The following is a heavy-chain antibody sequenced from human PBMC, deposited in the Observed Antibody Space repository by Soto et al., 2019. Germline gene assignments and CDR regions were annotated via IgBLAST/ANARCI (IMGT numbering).Heavy chain of an antibody. CDR3: AKVRGSSWRNYGMDV. Sequence: GGSLRLSCAASGFTFSSYAMSWVRQAPGKGLEWVSAISGSGGSTYYADSVKGRFTISRDNSKNTLYLQMNSLRAEDTAVYYCAKVRGSSWRNYGMDVWGQGTTVTVSS. CDR1: GFTFSSYA. CDR2: ISGSGGST. J-gene: IGHJ6*02. D-gene: IGHD6-13*01. V-gene: IGHV3-23*01.